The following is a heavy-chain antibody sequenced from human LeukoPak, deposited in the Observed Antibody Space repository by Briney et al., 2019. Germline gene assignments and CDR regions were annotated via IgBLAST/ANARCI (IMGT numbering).Heavy chain of an antibody. D-gene: IGHD2-15*01. CDR1: GFTFSSYA. CDR3: AKEQMESQDIVVVVAATRVSYYYYGMDV. J-gene: IGHJ6*02. V-gene: IGHV3-23*01. CDR2: ISGSGGST. Sequence: PGGSLRLSCAASGFTFSSYAMSWVRQAPGKGLEWVSAISGSGGSTYYADSVKGRFTISRDNSKNTLYLQMNSLRAEDTAVYYCAKEQMESQDIVVVVAATRVSYYYYGMDVWGQGTTVTVSS.